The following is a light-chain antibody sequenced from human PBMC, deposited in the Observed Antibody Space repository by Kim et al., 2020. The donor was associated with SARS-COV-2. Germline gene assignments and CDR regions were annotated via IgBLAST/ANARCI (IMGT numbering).Light chain of an antibody. CDR1: SSNIGATYD. CDR3: QSYESSLSGWV. Sequence: SVTISWTGSSSNIGATYDVHWYQQLAGTATNLLIYGNNNRPSGVPDRFSGSTSGNSASLAITGLQAEDEADYYCQSYESSLSGWVFGGGTHLTVL. CDR2: GNN. V-gene: IGLV1-40*01. J-gene: IGLJ3*02.